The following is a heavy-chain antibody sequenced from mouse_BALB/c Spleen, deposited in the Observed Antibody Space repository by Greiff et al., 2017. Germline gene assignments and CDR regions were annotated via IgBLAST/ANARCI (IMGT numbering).Heavy chain of an antibody. V-gene: IGHV1S81*02. CDR2: INPSNGGT. D-gene: IGHD2-1*01. J-gene: IGHJ1*01. CDR1: GYTFTSYY. Sequence: VQLQQSGAELVKPGASVKLSCKASGYTFTSYYMYWVKQRPGQGLEWIGEINPSNGGTNFNEKFKSKATLTVDKSSSTAYMQLSSLTSEDSAVYYCTRGNYPYWYFDVWGAGTTVTVSS. CDR3: TRGNYPYWYFDV.